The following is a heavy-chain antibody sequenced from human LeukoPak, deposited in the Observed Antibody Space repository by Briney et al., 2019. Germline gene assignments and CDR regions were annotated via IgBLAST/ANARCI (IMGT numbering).Heavy chain of an antibody. V-gene: IGHV1-69*04. CDR2: IIPILGIA. D-gene: IGHD3-10*01. CDR3: ARAHYGSGSYTYYGMDV. Sequence: SVKVSCKASGGTFSSYAISWVRQAPGQGLEWMGRIIPILGIANYAQKFQGRVTITADKSTSTAYMELSSLRSEDTAVYYCARAHYGSGSYTYYGMDVWGQGTTVTVSS. J-gene: IGHJ6*02. CDR1: GGTFSSYA.